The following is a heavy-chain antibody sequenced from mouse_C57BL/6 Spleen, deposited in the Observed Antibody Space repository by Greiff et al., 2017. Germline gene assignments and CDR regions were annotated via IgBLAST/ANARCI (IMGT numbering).Heavy chain of an antibody. CDR2: IRNKTNGYTT. J-gene: IGHJ3*01. CDR3: ARYGYGSSFAY. V-gene: IGHV7-3*01. Sequence: EVMLVESGGGLVQPGGSLSLSCAASGFTFTDYYMSWVRQPPGKALEWLGFIRNKTNGYTTEYSASVKGRFTISRDNSQSILYLQMNALRAEDSATYYCARYGYGSSFAYWGQGTLVTVSA. CDR1: GFTFTDYY. D-gene: IGHD1-1*01.